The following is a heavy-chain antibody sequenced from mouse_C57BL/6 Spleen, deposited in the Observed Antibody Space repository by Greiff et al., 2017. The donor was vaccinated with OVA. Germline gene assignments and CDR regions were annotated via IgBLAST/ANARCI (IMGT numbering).Heavy chain of an antibody. D-gene: IGHD2-1*01. CDR2: INPSNGGT. V-gene: IGHV1-53*01. CDR3: TSLDYVNSHFDY. CDR1: GYTFTSYW. J-gene: IGHJ2*01. Sequence: QVQLQQPGTELVKPGASVKLSCKASGYTFTSYWMHWVKQRPGQGLEWIGNINPSNGGTTYNEKFKSKATLTVDKSSSTAYMQISSRTSEDSAVYYCTSLDYVNSHFDYWGQCTTLTVSS.